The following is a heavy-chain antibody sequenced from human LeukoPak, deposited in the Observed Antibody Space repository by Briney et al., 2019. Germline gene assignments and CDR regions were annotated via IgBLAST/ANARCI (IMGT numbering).Heavy chain of an antibody. CDR3: AKDMGCGGDCYPPRGEAFDI. CDR1: GFTFDDYA. CDR2: ISWSSCSI. V-gene: IGHV3-9*01. D-gene: IGHD2-21*02. J-gene: IGHJ3*02. Sequence: PGGSLRLSCAASGFTFDDYAMHWVRQAPGKGLEWVSGISWSSCSIGYADSVKGRFIISSDNAKNSLYLQMNSLRAEDTALYYCAKDMGCGGDCYPPRGEAFDIWGQGTMVTVSS.